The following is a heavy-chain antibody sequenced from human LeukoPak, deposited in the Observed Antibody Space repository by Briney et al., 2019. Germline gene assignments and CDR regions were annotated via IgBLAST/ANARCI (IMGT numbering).Heavy chain of an antibody. CDR3: ARAWIFGVVIPYYFDY. D-gene: IGHD3-3*01. CDR2: IYYSGST. CDR1: GASISSSSYY. Sequence: SETLSLTCTVSGASISSSSYYWGWIRQPPGKGLEWIGSIYYSGSTYYNPSLKSRVTISVDTSKNQFSLKLSSVTAADTAVYYCARAWIFGVVIPYYFDYWGQGTLVTVSS. J-gene: IGHJ4*02. V-gene: IGHV4-39*07.